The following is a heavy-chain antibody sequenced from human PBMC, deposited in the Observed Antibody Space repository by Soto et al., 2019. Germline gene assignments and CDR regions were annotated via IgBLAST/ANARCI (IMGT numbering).Heavy chain of an antibody. D-gene: IGHD3-3*01. CDR2: INAGNGNT. J-gene: IGHJ4*02. CDR3: ARVAVGLRFLEYFFDY. Sequence: QVQLVQSGAEVKKPGASVKVSCKASGYTFTSYAMHWVRQAPGQRLEWMGWINAGNGNTKYSQKFQGRVTITRDTSASTAYMELSSLRSEDTAVYYCARVAVGLRFLEYFFDYWGQGTLVTVSS. CDR1: GYTFTSYA. V-gene: IGHV1-3*01.